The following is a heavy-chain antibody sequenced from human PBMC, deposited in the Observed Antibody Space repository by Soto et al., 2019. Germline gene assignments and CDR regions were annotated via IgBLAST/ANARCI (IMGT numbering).Heavy chain of an antibody. CDR3: ASVRGGYYYAMDV. J-gene: IGHJ6*02. CDR2: IYHSGST. CDR1: GGSISSSNW. Sequence: QVQLQESGPGLVKPSGTLSLTCAVSGGSISSSNWWSWVRQPPGKGLGGIGEIYHSGSTNYNPSLKSRVTISVEKSKNQFSLKLSSVTAADTAVYYCASVRGGYYYAMDVWGQGTTVTVSS. D-gene: IGHD3-10*02. V-gene: IGHV4-4*02.